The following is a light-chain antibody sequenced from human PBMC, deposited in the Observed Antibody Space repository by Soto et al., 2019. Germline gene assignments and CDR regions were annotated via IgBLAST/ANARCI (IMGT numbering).Light chain of an antibody. CDR1: DSDVGGYNY. Sequence: QSALTQPPSVSGSPGQSITISCTGSDSDVGGYNYVSWYQQHPGKAPKLIIYDVTNRPSGVSNRFSGSKSGNTASLTISGLQAEDEAEYYCSSYTNRGTNVFGMGTKLTVL. CDR3: SSYTNRGTNV. CDR2: DVT. V-gene: IGLV2-14*03. J-gene: IGLJ1*01.